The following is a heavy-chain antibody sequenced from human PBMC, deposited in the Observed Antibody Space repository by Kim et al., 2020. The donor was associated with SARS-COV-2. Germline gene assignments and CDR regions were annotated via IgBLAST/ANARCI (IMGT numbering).Heavy chain of an antibody. CDR1: GFTFRTYW. CDR3: ARRYYDSGGYYYFDS. V-gene: IGHV3-74*01. D-gene: IGHD3-22*01. Sequence: GGSLRLSCAASGFTFRTYWMHWVRQAPGKGLVWVSRINGDGSTTNYADSVKGRFTISRDNAKNTLYLQLNSLRAEDTAVYYCARRYYDSGGYYYFDSWGQGTLVTVSS. J-gene: IGHJ4*02. CDR2: INGDGSTT.